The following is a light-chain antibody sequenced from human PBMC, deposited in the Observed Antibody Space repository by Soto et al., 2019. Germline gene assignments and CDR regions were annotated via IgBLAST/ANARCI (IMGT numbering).Light chain of an antibody. CDR3: ISHQTDDTSL. Sequence: QSALTPHPSVSGYPGHSITVSCTGTSGDIGASNFVSWYQHLPGRAPKVIILEATNRPSGVSNRFSGSKSGITASLTISGLQPDDEAESFCISHQTDDTSLSGTRTKVTVL. V-gene: IGLV2-14*01. CDR1: SGDIGASNF. CDR2: EAT. J-gene: IGLJ1*01.